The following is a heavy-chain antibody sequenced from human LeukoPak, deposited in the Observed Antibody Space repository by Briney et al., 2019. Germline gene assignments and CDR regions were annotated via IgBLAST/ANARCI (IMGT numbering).Heavy chain of an antibody. V-gene: IGHV3-21*01. CDR2: ISSSSSSI. J-gene: IGHJ3*02. D-gene: IGHD1-20*01. CDR1: GFTFSRYS. CDR3: TRVLGITGTIFDAFDI. Sequence: GGSLRLSCAASGFTFSRYSMNWVRQAPGKGLEWVSCISSSSSSIYYADSVKGRFTITRDNAKNSVYLQMNSLRAEDTAVYYCTRVLGITGTIFDAFDIWGQGTMVTVSS.